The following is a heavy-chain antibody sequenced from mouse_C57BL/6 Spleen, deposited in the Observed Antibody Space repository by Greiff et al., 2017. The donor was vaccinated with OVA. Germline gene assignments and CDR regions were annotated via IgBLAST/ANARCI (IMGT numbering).Heavy chain of an antibody. J-gene: IGHJ4*01. CDR1: GYTFTDYN. Sequence: EVQLQESGPELVKPGASVKMSCKASGYTFTDYNMHWVKQSHGKSLEWIGYINPNNGGTSYNQKFKGKATLTVNKSSSTAYMELRSLTSEDSAVYYCARAYYGNPYYAMDYWGQGTSVTVSS. CDR3: ARAYYGNPYYAMDY. V-gene: IGHV1-22*01. CDR2: INPNNGGT. D-gene: IGHD2-10*01.